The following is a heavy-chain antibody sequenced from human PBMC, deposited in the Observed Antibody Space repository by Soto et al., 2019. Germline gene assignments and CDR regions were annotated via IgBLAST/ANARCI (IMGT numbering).Heavy chain of an antibody. V-gene: IGHV3-23*01. CDR2: ISGSGGST. CDR3: AVRKTGSFFDY. CDR1: GFTFSTYA. J-gene: IGHJ4*02. Sequence: GSLRLPCSASGFTFSTYAMSWVRQAPGKGLEWVSAISGSGGSTYYTDSVKGRFTISRDNSKNTLYLQMNSLRAEDTAVYYCAVRKTGSFFDYWGQGTLVTVYS. D-gene: IGHD1-26*01.